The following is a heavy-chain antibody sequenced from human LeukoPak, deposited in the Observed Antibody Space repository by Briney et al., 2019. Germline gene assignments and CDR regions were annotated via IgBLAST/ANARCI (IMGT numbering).Heavy chain of an antibody. V-gene: IGHV3-30-3*01. CDR1: GFTFSSYA. CDR3: ASGDFWSGYYTFDY. CDR2: ISYDGSNK. D-gene: IGHD3-3*01. J-gene: IGHJ4*02. Sequence: GGSLRLSCAASGFTFSSYAMHWVRQAPGKGLEWVAVISYDGSNKYYADSVKGRFTISRDNSKNTLYLQMNSLRAEDTAVYYCASGDFWSGYYTFDYWGQGTLVTVSS.